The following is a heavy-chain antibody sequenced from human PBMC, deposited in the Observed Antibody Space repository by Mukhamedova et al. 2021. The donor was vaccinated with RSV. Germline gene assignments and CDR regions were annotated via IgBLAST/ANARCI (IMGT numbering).Heavy chain of an antibody. Sequence: GRFTISRDNAKNTLYLQMNSLRAEDTAVYYCARVKPGGDRQIDSWGQGSLVTV. J-gene: IGHJ4*02. D-gene: IGHD3-10*01. CDR3: ARVKPGGDRQIDS. V-gene: IGHV3-74*01.